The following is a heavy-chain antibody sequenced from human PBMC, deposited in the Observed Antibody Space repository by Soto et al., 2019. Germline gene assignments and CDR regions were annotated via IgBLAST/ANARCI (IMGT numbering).Heavy chain of an antibody. CDR3: ARDRYSGSPSYDGMDV. CDR2: ISYDGSNK. J-gene: IGHJ6*02. Sequence: QVQLVESGGGVVQPGRSLRLSCAASGFTFSSYAMHWVRQAPGKGLEWVAVISYDGSNKYYADSVKGRFTISRDNSKNTLYLQMKRLTAEDTAVYYCARDRYSGSPSYDGMDVWGQGTTVTVSS. V-gene: IGHV3-30-3*01. CDR1: GFTFSSYA. D-gene: IGHD1-26*01.